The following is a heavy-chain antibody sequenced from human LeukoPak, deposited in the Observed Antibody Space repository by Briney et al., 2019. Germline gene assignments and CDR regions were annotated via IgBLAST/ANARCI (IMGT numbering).Heavy chain of an antibody. V-gene: IGHV3-30*02. J-gene: IGHJ4*02. CDR2: IRYDGSNK. Sequence: GGSLRLSCAASGFTFSSYGMHWVRQAPGKGLEWVAFIRYDGSNKYYADSVKGRFTISRDNSKNTLYLQMNSLRAEDTAVYYCAKSLYCSSTSCLPFDYWGQGTLVTVSS. D-gene: IGHD2-2*01. CDR3: AKSLYCSSTSCLPFDY. CDR1: GFTFSSYG.